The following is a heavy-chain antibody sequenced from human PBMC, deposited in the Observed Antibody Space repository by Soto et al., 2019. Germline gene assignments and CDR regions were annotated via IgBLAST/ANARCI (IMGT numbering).Heavy chain of an antibody. CDR2: IYGTGNT. Sequence: QMQLQESGPGLVKPSENLSLSCTVSGGSISSSFYWGWIRQPPGKGLEWIGSIYGTGNTYYNPSLKGRVTISADTSKNQFFLNLISVTAADTAVYYCRSSSRYSTDVWGQGATVTVSS. D-gene: IGHD6-13*01. CDR3: RSSSRYSTDV. CDR1: GGSISSSFY. J-gene: IGHJ6*02. V-gene: IGHV4-39*01.